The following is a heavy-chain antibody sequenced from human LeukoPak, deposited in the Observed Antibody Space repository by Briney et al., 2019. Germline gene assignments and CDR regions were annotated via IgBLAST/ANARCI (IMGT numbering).Heavy chain of an antibody. CDR1: GFTFRSYA. CDR2: LASSSGGGT. D-gene: IGHD2-15*01. J-gene: IGHJ4*02. V-gene: IGHV3-23*01. Sequence: GGSLRLSCAASGFTFRSYAMSWVRLAPGKGLEWVSTLASSSGGGTYYADSVKGRFTISRDNSKNTLYLQMNSLRTEDTAVYYCATQPCSGGRCYLNNWGQGTLVTVSS. CDR3: ATQPCSGGRCYLNN.